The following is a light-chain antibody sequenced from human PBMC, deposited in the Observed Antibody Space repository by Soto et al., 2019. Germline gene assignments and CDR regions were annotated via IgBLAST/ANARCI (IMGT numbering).Light chain of an antibody. V-gene: IGLV2-8*01. Sequence: QSALTQPPSASGSPGQSVTISCTGTSSDVGGYNYVSWYQQHPGKAPKLMIYEVSNRPSGVPDRFSGSKSGNTASLTVSGLQAEDEADYYCSSYAGSNNFXVFVTGTEVT. CDR3: SSYAGSNNFXV. CDR2: EVS. CDR1: SSDVGGYNY. J-gene: IGLJ1*01.